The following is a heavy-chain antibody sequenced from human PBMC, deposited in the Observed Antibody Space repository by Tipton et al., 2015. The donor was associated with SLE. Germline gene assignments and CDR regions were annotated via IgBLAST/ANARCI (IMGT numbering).Heavy chain of an antibody. V-gene: IGHV4-39*01. Sequence: TLSLTCAVSGGSISSGGYSWGWIRQPPGKGLEWIGSIYYSGSTYYNPSLKSRVTISVDTSKNQFSLKLSSVTAADTAVYYCARLKVVAEEAFDIWGQGTMVTVSS. CDR1: GGSISSGGYS. CDR2: IYYSGST. D-gene: IGHD3-22*01. CDR3: ARLKVVAEEAFDI. J-gene: IGHJ3*02.